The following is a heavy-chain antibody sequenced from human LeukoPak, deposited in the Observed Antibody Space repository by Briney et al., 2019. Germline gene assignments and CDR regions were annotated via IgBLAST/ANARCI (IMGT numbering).Heavy chain of an antibody. CDR3: ARGAGAFDY. D-gene: IGHD1-26*01. V-gene: IGHV3-33*01. Sequence: SGGSLRLSCEASGFTFSSYAMHWVRQAPGKGLEWVAVIWYDGSNKYYADSVKGRFTISRDNSKNTLYLQMNSLRAEDTAVYYCARGAGAFDYWGQGTLVTVSS. J-gene: IGHJ4*02. CDR2: IWYDGSNK. CDR1: GFTFSSYA.